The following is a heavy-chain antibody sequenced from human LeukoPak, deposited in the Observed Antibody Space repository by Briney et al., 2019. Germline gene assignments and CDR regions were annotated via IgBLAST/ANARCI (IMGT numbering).Heavy chain of an antibody. CDR2: ISAYNGNT. D-gene: IGHD3-16*02. CDR1: GYTFTSYG. V-gene: IGHV1-18*01. CDR3: AREEFYDYVWGSHRYFDY. Sequence: ASVKVSCKASGYTFTSYGISWVRQAPGQGLEWMGWISAYNGNTNYAQKLQGRVTMTTDTSTSTAYMELRSLRSDDTAVYYCAREEFYDYVWGSHRYFDYWGQGTLVTVSS. J-gene: IGHJ4*02.